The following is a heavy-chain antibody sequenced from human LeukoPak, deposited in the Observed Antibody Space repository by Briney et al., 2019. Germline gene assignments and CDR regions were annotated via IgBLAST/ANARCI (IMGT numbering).Heavy chain of an antibody. D-gene: IGHD6-13*01. CDR3: ARDAGVSSTSHAFDI. CDR1: GYTFTSYG. J-gene: IGHJ3*02. CDR2: ISAYNGNT. Sequence: ASVKVSCKASGYTFTSYGISWVRQAPGQGLEWMGWISAYNGNTNYAQKLQGRVTITTDESTSTAYMELSSLRSEDTAVYYCARDAGVSSTSHAFDIWGQGTMVTVSS. V-gene: IGHV1-18*01.